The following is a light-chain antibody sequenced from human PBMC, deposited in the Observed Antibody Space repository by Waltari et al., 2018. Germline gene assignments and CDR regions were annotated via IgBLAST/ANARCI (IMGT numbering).Light chain of an antibody. V-gene: IGKV3-15*01. CDR2: AAS. Sequence: EIVMTQSPATLSVSPGERATLSCGASQRVSSSLAWYQQKPSQAPRLLTYAASTRATAIPARFSGSGSGTEFTLTISSMQSEDFAIYYCQQYNDWPPVYTFGQGTKLEIK. J-gene: IGKJ2*01. CDR1: QRVSSS. CDR3: QQYNDWPPVYT.